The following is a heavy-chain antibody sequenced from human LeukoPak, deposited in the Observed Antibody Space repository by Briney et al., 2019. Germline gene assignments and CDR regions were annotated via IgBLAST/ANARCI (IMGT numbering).Heavy chain of an antibody. D-gene: IGHD2-2*01. CDR3: ARAPIVVPAAMPYYYYGMDV. V-gene: IGHV1-18*01. Sequence: ASVKVSCKASGYTFTSYDINWARQAPGQGLEWIGWISAYNGNTNYAQKLQGRVTMTTDTSTSTAYMELRSLRSDDTAVYYCARAPIVVPAAMPYYYYGMDVWGKGTTVTVSS. CDR2: ISAYNGNT. J-gene: IGHJ6*04. CDR1: GYTFTSYD.